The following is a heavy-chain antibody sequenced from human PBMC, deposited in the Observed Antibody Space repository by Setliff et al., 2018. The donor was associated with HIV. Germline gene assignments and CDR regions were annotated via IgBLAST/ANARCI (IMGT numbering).Heavy chain of an antibody. J-gene: IGHJ3*02. V-gene: IGHV4-38-2*01. D-gene: IGHD3-22*01. CDR3: ASTSRRLGDSSGNEGAFDI. CDR1: GNSLSSGYF. CDR2: IYHSGST. Sequence: SETLSLTCAVSGNSLSSGYFWGWSRQPPGKGLQWIWSIYHSGSTYYNPSLKSRVTISVETSKKQFSLKLSSVTAADTAVYYCASTSRRLGDSSGNEGAFDIWGQGAMVTVSS.